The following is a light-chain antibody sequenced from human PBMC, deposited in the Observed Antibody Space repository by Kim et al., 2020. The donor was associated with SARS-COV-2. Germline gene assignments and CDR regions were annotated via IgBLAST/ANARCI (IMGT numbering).Light chain of an antibody. V-gene: IGKV1-9*01. CDR2: AVS. CDR1: QDISNY. J-gene: IGKJ1*01. CDR3: LQFFIYPRT. Sequence: ASVGDRVTITCRASQDISNYLDWYQQNPGKSPKLLIYAVSTLASGVPSRFSGSGSETEFALTISSLQPEDFATYSCLQFFIYPRTFGQGTKVDIK.